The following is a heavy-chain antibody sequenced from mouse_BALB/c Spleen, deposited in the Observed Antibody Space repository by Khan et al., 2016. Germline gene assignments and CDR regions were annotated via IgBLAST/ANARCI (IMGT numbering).Heavy chain of an antibody. Sequence: QVQLQQSGTELPRPGASVMLSCKASGYTFTDYYLHWVKQRTGQGLEWIGEIFPGSGSTYYNEKFKGKASLTADTSSSTAYMQLSSLTSEDSAVYFCARSYYGYFAMDYWGHGASVTVSS. CDR2: IFPGSGST. J-gene: IGHJ4*01. CDR1: GYTFTDYY. D-gene: IGHD1-2*01. CDR3: ARSYYGYFAMDY. V-gene: IGHV1-77*01.